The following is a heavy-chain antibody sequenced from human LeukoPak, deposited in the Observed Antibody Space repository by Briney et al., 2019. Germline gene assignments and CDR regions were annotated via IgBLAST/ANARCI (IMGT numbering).Heavy chain of an antibody. CDR1: GLTFRNYG. Sequence: GRSLRLSCAASGLTFRNYGMHWVRQAPGKGLEWVAVIYYDGSNKYYADSVKGRFTISRDNSKNTLYLQMNSLRAEDTAVHYCAGDRGLSWFDPWGQGTLVTVSS. D-gene: IGHD3-10*01. J-gene: IGHJ5*02. V-gene: IGHV3-33*01. CDR2: IYYDGSNK. CDR3: AGDRGLSWFDP.